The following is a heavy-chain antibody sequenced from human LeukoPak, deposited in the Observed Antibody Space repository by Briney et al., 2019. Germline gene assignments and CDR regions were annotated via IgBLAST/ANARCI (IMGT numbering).Heavy chain of an antibody. J-gene: IGHJ3*02. CDR1: GYTFTSYG. CDR2: ISAYNGNT. V-gene: IGHV1-18*01. Sequence: ASVKVSCKASGYTFTSYGISWVRQAPGQGLEWMGWISAYNGNTNYAQKLQGRVTMTTDTSTSTAYMELRSLRSDDTAVYYCARGNYDFWSRTAAFDIWGQGTMVTVSS. D-gene: IGHD3-3*01. CDR3: ARGNYDFWSRTAAFDI.